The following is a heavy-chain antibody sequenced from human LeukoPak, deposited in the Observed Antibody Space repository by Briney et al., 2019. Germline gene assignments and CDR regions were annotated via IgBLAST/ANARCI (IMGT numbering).Heavy chain of an antibody. J-gene: IGHJ2*01. V-gene: IGHV1-46*01. Sequence: GASVKVSCKASGYTFTSYYMHWVRQAPGQGLEWMGIINPSGGSTSYAQKFQGRVTMTRDTSTSTVYMELSSLRSEDTAVYYCARDMADYYDSSGYDAGYFDLWGRGTLVTVSS. CDR3: ARDMADYYDSSGYDAGYFDL. CDR2: INPSGGST. D-gene: IGHD3-22*01. CDR1: GYTFTSYY.